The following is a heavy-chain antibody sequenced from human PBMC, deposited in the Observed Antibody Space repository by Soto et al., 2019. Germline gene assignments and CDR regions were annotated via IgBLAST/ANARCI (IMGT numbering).Heavy chain of an antibody. D-gene: IGHD2-15*01. J-gene: IGHJ3*02. CDR3: ARAYGGNTEGDAFDI. Sequence: GASVKVSCKASGYPFTSYYMHWVRQAPGQGLEWMGIINPSGGSTSYAQKFQGRVTMTRDTSTSTVYMELSSLRSEDTAVYYCARAYGGNTEGDAFDIWGQGTMVTVSS. CDR1: GYPFTSYY. CDR2: INPSGGST. V-gene: IGHV1-46*01.